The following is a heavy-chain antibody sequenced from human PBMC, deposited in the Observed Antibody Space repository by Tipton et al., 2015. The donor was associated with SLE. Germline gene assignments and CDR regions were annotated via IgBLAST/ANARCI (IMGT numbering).Heavy chain of an antibody. J-gene: IGHJ3*02. D-gene: IGHD1-1*01. CDR1: GGSISSHY. CDR2: IYYSGTT. Sequence: TLSLTCTVSGGSISSHYWSWIRQPPGKGLEWIGFIYYSGTTNYSPSLRSRVTLSLDMSKKQFSLKMISVTSADTAAYYCARAPRLKITTGTHDAFDIWGQGTRVAVSS. CDR3: ARAPRLKITTGTHDAFDI. V-gene: IGHV4-59*11.